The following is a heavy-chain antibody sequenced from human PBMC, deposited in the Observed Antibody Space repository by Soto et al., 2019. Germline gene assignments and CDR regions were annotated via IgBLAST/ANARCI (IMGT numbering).Heavy chain of an antibody. J-gene: IGHJ6*02. CDR1: GGSVSSGSYY. Sequence: SETLSLTCTVSGGSVSSGSYYWSWIRQPPGKGLEWIGYIYYSGSTNYNPSLKSRVTISVDTSKNQFSLKLSSVTAADTAVYYCARDDFGMDVWGQGTTVTVSS. V-gene: IGHV4-61*01. CDR2: IYYSGST. CDR3: ARDDFGMDV.